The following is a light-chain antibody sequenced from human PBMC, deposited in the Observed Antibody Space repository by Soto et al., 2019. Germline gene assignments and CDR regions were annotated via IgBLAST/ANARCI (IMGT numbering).Light chain of an antibody. CDR3: QVWDGSSDHEEWV. CDR1: NIGSKS. Sequence: SYELTQPPSLSLAPGQTATITCGGNNIGSKSVHWYQHKPGQAPVLVVYDDSDRPSGIPERFSGSNSGNTAALTISRVEAGDDADYYCQVWDGSSDHEEWVFGGGTKLTVL. V-gene: IGLV3-21*02. J-gene: IGLJ3*02. CDR2: DDS.